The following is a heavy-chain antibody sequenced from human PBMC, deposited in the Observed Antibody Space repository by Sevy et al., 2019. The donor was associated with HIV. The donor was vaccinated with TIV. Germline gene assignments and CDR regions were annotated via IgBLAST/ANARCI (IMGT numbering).Heavy chain of an antibody. D-gene: IGHD3-10*01. CDR1: GGSINNPDFN. J-gene: IGHJ5*02. V-gene: IGHV4-30-4*01. Sequence: SETLSLTCSVSGGSINNPDFNWSWVRQPPGRGLEWIGYAYYSGNTYYSPSLKTRVSLSLDTSKNQFSLDLHSVTAADTAVYYGTRVRGPFGWSDPWGQGTLVTVSS. CDR3: TRVRGPFGWSDP. CDR2: AYYSGNT.